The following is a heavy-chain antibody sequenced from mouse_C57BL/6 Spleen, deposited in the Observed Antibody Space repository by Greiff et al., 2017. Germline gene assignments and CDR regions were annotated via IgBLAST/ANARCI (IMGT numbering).Heavy chain of an antibody. CDR1: GYTFTGYW. CDR2: ILPGSGST. CDR3: ARRGYYGSSYEGYFDV. V-gene: IGHV1-9*01. D-gene: IGHD1-1*01. Sequence: VQLKESGAELMKPGASVKLSCKATGYTFTGYWIEWVKQRPGHGLEWIGEILPGSGSTNYNEKFKGKATFTADTSSNTAYMQLSSLTTEDSAIYCGARRGYYGSSYEGYFDVWGTGTTVTVSS. J-gene: IGHJ1*03.